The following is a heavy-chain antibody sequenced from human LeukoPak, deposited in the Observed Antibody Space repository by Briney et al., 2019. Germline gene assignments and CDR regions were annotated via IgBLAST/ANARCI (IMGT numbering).Heavy chain of an antibody. CDR3: ATDRHFSTFDY. D-gene: IGHD3-3*02. V-gene: IGHV3-7*01. CDR1: GFTFSSYW. J-gene: IGHJ4*02. CDR2: INPHGNEI. Sequence: PGGSLRLSCAASGFTFSSYWMNWVRQAPGKGLEWVANINPHGNEINYVDSVKGRFTISRDNAKNSLYLQMNSLRVGDTAIYYCATDRHFSTFDYWGQGTLVTVSS.